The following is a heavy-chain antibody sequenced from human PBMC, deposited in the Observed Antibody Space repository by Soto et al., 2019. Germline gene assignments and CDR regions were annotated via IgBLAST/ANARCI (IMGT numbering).Heavy chain of an antibody. CDR1: GGSLSSNNW. D-gene: IGHD1-1*01. J-gene: IGHJ6*02. CDR2: VYHTGRT. CDR3: AKGNEALDV. Sequence: QVQLQESGPGLVKPSGTLSLTCVVSGGSLSSNNWWSWVRQSPGRGLQWIGEVYHTGRTSYNPSLRGQGTMSLDKSKNQFSLRLTSVTAADTAVYYCAKGNEALDVWGQGTTVIVSS. V-gene: IGHV4-4*02.